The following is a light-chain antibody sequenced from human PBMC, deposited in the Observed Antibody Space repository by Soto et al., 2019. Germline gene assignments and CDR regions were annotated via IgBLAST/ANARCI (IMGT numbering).Light chain of an antibody. J-gene: IGKJ1*01. CDR2: WAS. V-gene: IGKV4-1*01. CDR3: QQYYNIPPT. CDR1: QSVFFNSNNKNY. Sequence: DIVMTQSPDSLAVSLGERATINCKSIQSVFFNSNNKNYLAWYQQKPGQPPKLLIYWASTRESGVPDRFSGSGSGTDFILTISSLQAEDVAVYYCQQYYNIPPTFGQGTKVEI.